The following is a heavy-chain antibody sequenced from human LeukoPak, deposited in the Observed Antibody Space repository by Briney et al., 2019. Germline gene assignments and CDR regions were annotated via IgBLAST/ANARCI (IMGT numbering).Heavy chain of an antibody. CDR3: ARLSPHSIVVVPAAILPDY. CDR2: IYYSGST. Sequence: PSETLSLTCTVSGDSISRSSYYWGWIRQPPGKGLEWIGSIYYSGSTNYNPSLKSRVTISVDTSKNQFSLKLSSVTAADTAVYYCARLSPHSIVVVPAAILPDYWGQGTLVTVSS. CDR1: GDSISRSSYY. J-gene: IGHJ4*02. D-gene: IGHD2-2*01. V-gene: IGHV4-39*07.